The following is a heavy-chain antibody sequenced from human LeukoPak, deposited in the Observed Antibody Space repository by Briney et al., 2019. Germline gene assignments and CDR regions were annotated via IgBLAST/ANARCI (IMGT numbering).Heavy chain of an antibody. Sequence: PSETLSLTCAVYGGSFSGYYWSWIRQPPGKGLEWIGYIYYSGSTYYNPSLKSRVTISVDTSKNQFSLKLSSVTAADTAVYYCARSVTGRSGYYYGMDVWGQGTTVTVSS. CDR2: IYYSGST. CDR1: GGSFSGYY. J-gene: IGHJ6*02. CDR3: ARSVTGRSGYYYGMDV. D-gene: IGHD2-15*01. V-gene: IGHV4-34*09.